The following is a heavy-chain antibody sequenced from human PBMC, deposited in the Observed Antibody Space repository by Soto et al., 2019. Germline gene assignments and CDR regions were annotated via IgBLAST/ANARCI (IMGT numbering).Heavy chain of an antibody. J-gene: IGHJ4*02. D-gene: IGHD1-20*01. CDR1: GFSFSNSA. V-gene: IGHV3-23*01. CDR2: ISSSGAYI. CDR3: VKGVNNWNPAGFDY. Sequence: EVQLLDSGGGLVQPGGSLRLSCGASGFSFSNSAMSWVRQPLGKGLEWISTISSSGAYIYYADSVKGRFTISRDNSRNTLYLQMTSLRADDTAVYYCVKGVNNWNPAGFDYWGQGTLVSVSS.